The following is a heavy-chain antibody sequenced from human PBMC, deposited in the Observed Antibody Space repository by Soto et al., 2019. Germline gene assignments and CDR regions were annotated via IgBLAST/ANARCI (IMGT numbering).Heavy chain of an antibody. D-gene: IGHD4-17*01. Sequence: QVQLVESGGGVVQPGRSLRLSCAASGFTFSSYGMHWVRQAPGKGLEWVAVIWYDGSNKYYADFVKGRFTISRDNSKNTLYLQMNSLRAEDKAVYYCARAEYGDPDYWGQGTLVTVSS. CDR1: GFTFSSYG. CDR2: IWYDGSNK. J-gene: IGHJ4*02. V-gene: IGHV3-33*01. CDR3: ARAEYGDPDY.